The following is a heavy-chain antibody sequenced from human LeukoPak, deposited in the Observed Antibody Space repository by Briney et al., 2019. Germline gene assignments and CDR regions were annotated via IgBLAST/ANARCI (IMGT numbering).Heavy chain of an antibody. CDR2: VSYDITRT. V-gene: IGHV3-23*01. Sequence: GGSLRLSWGNSGFTLSSYGMTWGRQAPGKGLEWISAVSYDITRTFYADSVKGRFAISRDNSRNTLFLQMNSLRADDTAVYYCARPGCGGNCYYRMDVWGKGTTVTVSS. D-gene: IGHD2-21*01. CDR3: ARPGCGGNCYYRMDV. CDR1: GFTLSSYG. J-gene: IGHJ6*04.